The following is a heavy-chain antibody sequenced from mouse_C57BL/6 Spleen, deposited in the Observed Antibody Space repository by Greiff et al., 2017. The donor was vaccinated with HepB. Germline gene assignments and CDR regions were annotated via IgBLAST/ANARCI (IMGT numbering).Heavy chain of an antibody. CDR3: AREPYYYGSSYWYFDV. Sequence: DVKLVESGGGLVKPGGSLKLSCAASGFTFSSYAMSWVRQTPEKRLEWVATISDGGSYTYYPDNVKGRFTISRDNAKNNLYLQMSHLKSEDTAMYYCAREPYYYGSSYWYFDVWGTGTTVTVSS. V-gene: IGHV5-4*01. J-gene: IGHJ1*03. CDR2: ISDGGSYT. D-gene: IGHD1-1*01. CDR1: GFTFSSYA.